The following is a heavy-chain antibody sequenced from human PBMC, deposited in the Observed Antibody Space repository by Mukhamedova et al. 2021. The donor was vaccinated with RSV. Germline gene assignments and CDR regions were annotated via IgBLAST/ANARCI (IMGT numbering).Heavy chain of an antibody. CDR2: INLDNGGT. J-gene: IGHJ4*02. Sequence: GPEWMGWINLDNGGTNFAQQFRGRFTMTRDASISTAYMDLSSLRSDDTALYYCARQSIATSLVGLFFYDYWGPGTPVTVSS. V-gene: IGHV1-2*02. CDR3: ARQSIATSLVGLFFYDY. D-gene: IGHD2-21*01.